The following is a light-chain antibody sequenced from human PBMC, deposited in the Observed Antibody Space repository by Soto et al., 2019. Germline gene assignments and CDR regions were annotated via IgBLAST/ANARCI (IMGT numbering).Light chain of an antibody. J-gene: IGLJ7*01. CDR2: IDD. CDR3: ATWDDSLNAAV. CDR1: TSNIAGNT. V-gene: IGLV1-44*01. Sequence: QSALTQPPSLSGTPGQRVTISCSGSTSNIAGNTVHWYQHLPETAPKLLIYIDDQRPLGVPDRFSGSKSGTSASLAISGLQSEDEADYYCATWDDSLNAAVFGGGTQLTVL.